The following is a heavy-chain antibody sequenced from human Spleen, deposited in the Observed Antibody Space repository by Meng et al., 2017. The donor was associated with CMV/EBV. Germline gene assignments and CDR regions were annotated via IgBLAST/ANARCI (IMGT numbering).Heavy chain of an antibody. CDR2: ISNSGSAI. CDR1: GFTFSSYS. V-gene: IGHV3-48*04. J-gene: IGHJ4*02. D-gene: IGHD1-1*01. Sequence: GESLKISCAASGFTFSSYSMNWVRQAPGKGLEWVSYISNSGSAIYYAASVKGRFTISRDNAKNSLDLQMNSLRAEDTAVYYCARGLYTEVHFDYWGQGTLVTVSS. CDR3: ARGLYTEVHFDY.